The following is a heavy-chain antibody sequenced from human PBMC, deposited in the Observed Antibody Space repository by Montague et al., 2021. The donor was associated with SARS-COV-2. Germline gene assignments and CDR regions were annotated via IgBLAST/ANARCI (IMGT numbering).Heavy chain of an antibody. CDR2: ISYDGSNK. CDR3: AREYYDILTGYLAHYYYYGMDV. CDR1: GSTFSSYA. V-gene: IGHV3-30-3*01. Sequence: SLRLSCAASGSTFSSYAMHWVRQAPGKGLEWVAVISYDGSNKYYADSVKGRFTISRDNSKNTLYLQMNSLRAEDTAVYYCAREYYDILTGYLAHYYYYGMDVWGQGTTVTVSS. D-gene: IGHD3-9*01. J-gene: IGHJ6*02.